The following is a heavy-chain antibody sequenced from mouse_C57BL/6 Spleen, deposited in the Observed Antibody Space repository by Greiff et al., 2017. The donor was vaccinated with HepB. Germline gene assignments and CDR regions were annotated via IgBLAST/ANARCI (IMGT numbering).Heavy chain of an antibody. J-gene: IGHJ2*01. Sequence: EVHLVESGGGLVKPGGSLKLSCAASGFTFSSYAMSWVRQTPEKRLEWVATISDGGSYTYYPDNVKGRFTISRDNAKNNLYLQMSHLKSEDTAMYYCARGDGYPDYWGQGTTLTVSS. CDR2: ISDGGSYT. CDR3: ARGDGYPDY. CDR1: GFTFSSYA. D-gene: IGHD2-3*01. V-gene: IGHV5-4*01.